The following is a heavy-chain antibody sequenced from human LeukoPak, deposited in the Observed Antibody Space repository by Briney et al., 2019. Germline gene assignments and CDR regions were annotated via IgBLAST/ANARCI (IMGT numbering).Heavy chain of an antibody. D-gene: IGHD3-3*01. CDR3: ARGDFWSAYKLDP. CDR1: GGSISSGTYY. Sequence: SETLSLTCTVSGGSISSGTYYWSWIRQPPGKGLEWIGYIYYSGSTSYNPSLKSRVTISVDTCKNQFSLRLSSVTAADTAVYYCARGDFWSAYKLDPWGQGTLVTVSS. CDR2: IYYSGST. J-gene: IGHJ5*02. V-gene: IGHV4-61*01.